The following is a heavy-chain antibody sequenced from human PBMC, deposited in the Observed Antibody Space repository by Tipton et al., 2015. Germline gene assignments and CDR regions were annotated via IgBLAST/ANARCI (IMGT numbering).Heavy chain of an antibody. D-gene: IGHD3-3*01. Sequence: TLSLTCTVSGGSISSETYYWTWIRQPAGKGLEWVGRVFTGGSTNSNPSVKSRVTIFLTSNKQFSLEMTSVTAADTAIYYCARGQDENTLGEYYTHWGQGTLVTVSS. CDR1: GGSISSETYY. CDR2: VFTGGST. V-gene: IGHV4-61*02. CDR3: ARGQDENTLGEYYTH. J-gene: IGHJ1*01.